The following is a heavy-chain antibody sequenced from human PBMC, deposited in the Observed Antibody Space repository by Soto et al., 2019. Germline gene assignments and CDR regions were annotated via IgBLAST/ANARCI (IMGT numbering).Heavy chain of an antibody. Sequence: SVKVSCKASGGTFSSYTISWVRQAPGQGLEWMGRIIPILGIANYAQKFQGRVTITADKSTSTAYMELSSLRSEDTAVYYCAREGLAGIAAAGTDYWGQGTLVTVSS. V-gene: IGHV1-69*04. CDR3: AREGLAGIAAAGTDY. CDR1: GGTFSSYT. D-gene: IGHD6-13*01. CDR2: IIPILGIA. J-gene: IGHJ4*02.